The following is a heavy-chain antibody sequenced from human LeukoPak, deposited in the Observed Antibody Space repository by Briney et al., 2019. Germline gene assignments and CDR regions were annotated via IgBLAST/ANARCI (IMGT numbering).Heavy chain of an antibody. Sequence: SETLSLTCTVSGGSISSYYWSWIRQPPGKGLEWIGYIYYSGSTNYNPSLKSRVTISVDTSKNHVSLQLNSVTPEDTAVYYCARDTVAGNYFDYWGQGTLVTVSS. CDR2: IYYSGST. J-gene: IGHJ4*02. CDR1: GGSISSYY. D-gene: IGHD6-19*01. CDR3: ARDTVAGNYFDY. V-gene: IGHV4-59*12.